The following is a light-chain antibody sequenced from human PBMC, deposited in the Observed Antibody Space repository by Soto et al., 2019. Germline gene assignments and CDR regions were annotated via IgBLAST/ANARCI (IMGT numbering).Light chain of an antibody. V-gene: IGKV3-20*01. CDR1: QSVSSSY. CDR2: GAS. Sequence: EIVLTQSPATLSLSPGERATLSCRASQSVSSSYLAWYQQKPGQPPRLLIYGASSRATVIPDRFSGSGSGTDFTLTISSLEPEDFAVYYCQQYGSSPLLTFGGGTKVEIK. J-gene: IGKJ4*01. CDR3: QQYGSSPLLT.